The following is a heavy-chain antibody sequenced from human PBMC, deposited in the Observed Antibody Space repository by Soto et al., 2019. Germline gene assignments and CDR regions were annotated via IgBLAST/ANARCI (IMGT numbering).Heavy chain of an antibody. D-gene: IGHD3-22*01. J-gene: IGHJ6*02. Sequence: GGSLRVSCAASGFTFSAYLMSWVRQAPGKGLEWVANIKEDGSEKYYVDSVEGRFTISRDNAKNSLYLQMTSLRAEDTALYYCARGWGYFDSSGFPYLYAMDVWGQGTTVTVSS. CDR2: IKEDGSEK. CDR1: GFTFSAYL. CDR3: ARGWGYFDSSGFPYLYAMDV. V-gene: IGHV3-7*01.